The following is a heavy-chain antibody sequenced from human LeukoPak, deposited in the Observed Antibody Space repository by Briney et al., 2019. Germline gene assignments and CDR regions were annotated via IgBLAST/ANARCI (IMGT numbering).Heavy chain of an antibody. V-gene: IGHV5-51*01. D-gene: IGHD6-19*01. CDR3: ARVFNVPSSGWLEYFQH. CDR1: GYSFTSYW. J-gene: IGHJ1*01. Sequence: GESLKISCKGSGYSFTSYWIGWVRQMPGKGLEWMGIIYPGDSDTRYSPSFQGQVTISADKSISTAYLQWSSLKASDTAMYYCARVFNVPSSGWLEYFQHWGQGTLVTVSS. CDR2: IYPGDSDT.